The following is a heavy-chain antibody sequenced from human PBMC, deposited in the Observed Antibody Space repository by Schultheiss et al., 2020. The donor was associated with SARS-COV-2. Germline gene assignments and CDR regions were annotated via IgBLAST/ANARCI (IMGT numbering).Heavy chain of an antibody. V-gene: IGHV3-23*01. J-gene: IGHJ5*02. CDR2: ISGRGDRT. Sequence: GESLKISCAASGFTFSNYAMSWVRQAPWKGLEWVSAISGRGDRTWYTDSVKGRFTISRDNTKNSLYLQMNSLRAEDTAVYYCARAAGWTDPWGQGTLVTVSS. CDR3: ARAAGWTDP. D-gene: IGHD6-19*01. CDR1: GFTFSNYA.